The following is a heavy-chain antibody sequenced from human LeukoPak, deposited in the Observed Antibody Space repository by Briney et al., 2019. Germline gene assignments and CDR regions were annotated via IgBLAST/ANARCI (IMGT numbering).Heavy chain of an antibody. V-gene: IGHV3-33*08. CDR1: GFTFSSYW. D-gene: IGHD3-10*01. J-gene: IGHJ4*02. CDR3: ARDLGGRSGSFDY. Sequence: GGSLRLSCAASGFTFSSYWMSWVRQAPGKGLEWVAVIWYDGSNKDYGDSVKGRFTISRDNSKNTLYLQMNSLRAEDTAVYYCARDLGGRSGSFDYWGQGTLVTVSS. CDR2: IWYDGSNK.